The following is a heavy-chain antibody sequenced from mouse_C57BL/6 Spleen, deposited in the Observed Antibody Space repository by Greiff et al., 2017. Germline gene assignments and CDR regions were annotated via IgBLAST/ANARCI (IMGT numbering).Heavy chain of an antibody. CDR3: AREGITTVVDY. CDR1: GYSITSGYY. CDR2: ISYDGSN. J-gene: IGHJ2*01. V-gene: IGHV3-6*01. Sequence: ESGPGLVKPSPSLSLTCSVTGYSITSGYYWNWIRQFPGNKLEWMGYISYDGSNNYNPSLKNRISITRDTSKNQLFLKLNSVTTEDTATYYCAREGITTVVDYWGQGTTLTVSS. D-gene: IGHD1-1*01.